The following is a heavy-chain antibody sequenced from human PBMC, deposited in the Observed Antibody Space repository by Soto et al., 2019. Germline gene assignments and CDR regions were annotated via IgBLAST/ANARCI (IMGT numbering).Heavy chain of an antibody. J-gene: IGHJ1*01. V-gene: IGHV3-72*01. CDR1: GFTFSDHY. CDR3: AETIVGATSRHFQH. CDR2: SRNKANSYTT. D-gene: IGHD1-26*01. Sequence: EVQLVESGGGLVQPGGSLRLSCAASGFTFSDHYMDWVRQAPGKGLEWVGRSRNKANSYTTEYAASVKGRFTISRDDSKNSLYLQMNSLKTEDTAVYYWAETIVGATSRHFQHWGQGTLVTVSS.